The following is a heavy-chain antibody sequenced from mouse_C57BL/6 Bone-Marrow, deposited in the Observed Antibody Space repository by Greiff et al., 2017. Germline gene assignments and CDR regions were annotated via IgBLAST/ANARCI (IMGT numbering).Heavy chain of an antibody. CDR2: INYDGSST. CDR1: GFTFSDYY. Sequence: EVKLVESEGGLVQPGSSMKLSCTASGFTFSDYYMAWVRQVPEKGLEWVANINYDGSSTYYLDSLKSRFIISRDNAKNILYLQMSSLKSEDTATYYCARDPITTVVARYWYFDVWGTGTTVTGSS. CDR3: ARDPITTVVARYWYFDV. J-gene: IGHJ1*03. D-gene: IGHD1-1*01. V-gene: IGHV5-16*01.